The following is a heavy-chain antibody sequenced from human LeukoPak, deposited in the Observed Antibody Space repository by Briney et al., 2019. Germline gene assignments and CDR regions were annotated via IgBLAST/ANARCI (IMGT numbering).Heavy chain of an antibody. CDR2: IYYSGST. V-gene: IGHV4-30-4*08. J-gene: IGHJ3*02. Sequence: PSQTLSLTCTVSGGSISSGDYYWSWIRQPPGKGLEWIGYIYYSGSTYYNPSLKSRVTISVDTSKNQFSLKLSSVTAADTAVYYCARVAPLYSSGWYGPFDIWRQGTMVTVSS. CDR1: GGSISSGDYY. CDR3: ARVAPLYSSGWYGPFDI. D-gene: IGHD6-19*01.